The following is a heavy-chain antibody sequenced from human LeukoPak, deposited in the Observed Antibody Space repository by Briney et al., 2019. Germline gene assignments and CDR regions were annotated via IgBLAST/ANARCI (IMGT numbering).Heavy chain of an antibody. CDR3: ARVGGYCSSTSCYPPSYYYGMDV. V-gene: IGHV1-2*02. CDR2: INPNSGGT. J-gene: IGHJ6*02. CDR1: GYTFTGYY. Sequence: ASVKVSCKASGYTFTGYYMHWVRQAPGQGLEWMGWINPNSGGTNYAQKFQGRVTMTRDTSISTAYMELSRLRSDDTAVYYCARVGGYCSSTSCYPPSYYYGMDVWGQGTTVTVSS. D-gene: IGHD2-2*01.